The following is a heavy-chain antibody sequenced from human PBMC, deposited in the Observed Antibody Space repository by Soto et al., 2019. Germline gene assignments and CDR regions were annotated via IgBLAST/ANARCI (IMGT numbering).Heavy chain of an antibody. CDR1: GGTFSSYA. J-gene: IGHJ4*02. CDR3: ARDLNTYYYDSSGYYGY. D-gene: IGHD3-22*01. V-gene: IGHV1-69*01. Sequence: QVQLVQSGAEVKKPGSSVKVSCKASGGTFSSYAISWVRQAPGQGLEWMGGIIPIFGTANYAQKFQGRTTITADESTSTAYMEVGSLRSEETAVYYCARDLNTYYYDSSGYYGYWGQGTLVTVSS. CDR2: IIPIFGTA.